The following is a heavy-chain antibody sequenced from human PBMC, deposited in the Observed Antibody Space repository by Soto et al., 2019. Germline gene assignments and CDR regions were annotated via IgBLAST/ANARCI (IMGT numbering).Heavy chain of an antibody. J-gene: IGHJ4*02. Sequence: ASVKVSCKASGYTFTGYYMHWVRQAPGQGLEWMGWINPNSGGTNYAQKFQGWVTMTRDTPISTAYMELSRLRSDDTAVYYCARDPSMVRGVIRYYFDYWGQGTLVTVSS. CDR1: GYTFTGYY. CDR2: INPNSGGT. V-gene: IGHV1-2*04. CDR3: ARDPSMVRGVIRYYFDY. D-gene: IGHD3-10*01.